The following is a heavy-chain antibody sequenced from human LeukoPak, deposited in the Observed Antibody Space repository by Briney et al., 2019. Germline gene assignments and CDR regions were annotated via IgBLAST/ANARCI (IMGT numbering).Heavy chain of an antibody. CDR2: IIPILGTA. J-gene: IGHJ4*02. CDR1: GGTFSSYA. D-gene: IGHD2-15*01. V-gene: IGHV1-69*13. CDR3: ARSGGSCSSCVYY. Sequence: APVKVSCKTSGGTFSSYAISWVRQAPGQGLEWMGGIIPILGTANYAQKFQGKVTITADESTSTAYMELSSLRSEDTAVYYCARSGGSCSSCVYYWGQGTLVTVSS.